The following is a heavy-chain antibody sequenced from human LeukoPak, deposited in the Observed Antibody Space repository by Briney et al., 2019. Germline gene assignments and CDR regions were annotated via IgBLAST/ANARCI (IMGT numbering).Heavy chain of an antibody. V-gene: IGHV2-70*11. CDR2: IDWDDDK. CDR3: ARMYYYDSSGYYYNFDY. D-gene: IGHD3-22*01. Sequence: SGPALVKPTQTLTLTCTFSGFSLSTSGMCVSWIRQPPGKALEWLARIDWDDDKYYSTSLKTRLTISKDTSKNQVGLTMTNMDPVDTATYYCARMYYYDSSGYYYNFDYWGQGTLVTVSS. CDR1: GFSLSTSGMC. J-gene: IGHJ4*02.